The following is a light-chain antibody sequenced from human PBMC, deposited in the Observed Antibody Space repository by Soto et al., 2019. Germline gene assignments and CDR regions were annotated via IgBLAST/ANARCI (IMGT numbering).Light chain of an antibody. J-gene: IGLJ1*01. CDR3: SSYSSSSTLRV. CDR2: EVS. V-gene: IGLV2-14*01. Sequence: QSALSQPASVSGSPGQSITISCTGTSSDVGGYNYVSWYQQHPGKAPKLLIYEVSDRPSGVSIRFSGSKSGNTASLTISGLQAEDEADYYCSSYSSSSTLRVFGTGTKVTVL. CDR1: SSDVGGYNY.